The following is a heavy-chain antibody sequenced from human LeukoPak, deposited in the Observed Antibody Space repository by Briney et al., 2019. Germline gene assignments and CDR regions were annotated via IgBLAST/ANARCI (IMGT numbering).Heavy chain of an antibody. CDR1: GFTFSSYG. J-gene: IGHJ4*02. Sequence: TGGSLRLSCAASGFTFSSYGMHWVRQAPGKGLEWVAFIRYDGSNKYYADSVKGRFTISRDNSKNTLYLQMNSLRVEDTAFYYCARDSSMLRGPLVIYYFDFWGQGTLVTVSS. V-gene: IGHV3-30*02. D-gene: IGHD3-10*01. CDR3: ARDSSMLRGPLVIYYFDF. CDR2: IRYDGSNK.